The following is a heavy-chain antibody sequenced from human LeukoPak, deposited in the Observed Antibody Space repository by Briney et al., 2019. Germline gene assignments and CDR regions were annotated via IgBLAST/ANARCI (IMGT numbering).Heavy chain of an antibody. V-gene: IGHV3-30*02. D-gene: IGHD2-15*01. CDR1: GLTFSSYG. CDR3: AKESYIYCSGGSCLFDY. CDR2: IRYDGSNK. Sequence: PGGSLTLACAASGLTFSSYGMHWVRQAPGKGLEWVSFIRYDGSNKYYADSVKGRFTISRDNSKNTLYLQMNSLRAEDTAVYYCAKESYIYCSGGSCLFDYWGQGTLVTVAS. J-gene: IGHJ4*02.